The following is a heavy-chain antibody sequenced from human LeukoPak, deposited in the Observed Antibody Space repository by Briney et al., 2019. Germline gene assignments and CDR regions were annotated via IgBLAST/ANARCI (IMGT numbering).Heavy chain of an antibody. CDR2: IYYSGST. D-gene: IGHD3-22*01. CDR3: AREIKSPLMIEAI. V-gene: IGHV4-59*01. CDR1: GDSISSYY. J-gene: IGHJ4*02. Sequence: SETLSLTCTVSGDSISSYYWSWIRQPPGKGLEWIAYIYYSGSTNYNPSLKSRVTISVDTSKNQFSLKLSSVTAADTAVYYCAREIKSPLMIEAIWGQGTLVTVSS.